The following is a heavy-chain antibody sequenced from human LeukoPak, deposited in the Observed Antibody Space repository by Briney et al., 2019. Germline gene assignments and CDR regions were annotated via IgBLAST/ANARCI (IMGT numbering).Heavy chain of an antibody. V-gene: IGHV3-30-3*01. CDR1: GFTFSSYA. Sequence: PGRSLRLSCAASGFTFSSYAMHWVRQAPGKGLEWVAVISYDGSNKYYADSVKGRFTISRDNSKNTLYLQMNGLRAEDTAVYYCARDVLRYFDWLLPDYWGQGTLVTVSS. J-gene: IGHJ4*02. D-gene: IGHD3-9*01. CDR3: ARDVLRYFDWLLPDY. CDR2: ISYDGSNK.